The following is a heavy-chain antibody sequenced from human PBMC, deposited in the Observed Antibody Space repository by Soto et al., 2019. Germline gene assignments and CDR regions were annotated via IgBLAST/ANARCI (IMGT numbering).Heavy chain of an antibody. CDR3: ARDNWNSY. J-gene: IGHJ4*02. D-gene: IGHD1-7*01. CDR2: INPDGSST. Sequence: EVQLAESGGGLVQPGGSLRLSCAATGFTFSNYWMHWVRQVPGRGLVWVSRINPDGSSTNYADSVKGRFTMSRDNAKNMVYLEMNSLRAEDTAVYYCARDNWNSYWGQGILVTVYS. CDR1: GFTFSNYW. V-gene: IGHV3-74*01.